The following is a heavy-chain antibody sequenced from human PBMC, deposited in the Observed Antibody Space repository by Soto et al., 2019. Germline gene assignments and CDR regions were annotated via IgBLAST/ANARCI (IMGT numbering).Heavy chain of an antibody. Sequence: QVNLVQSGAEVKKPGASVKVSCKASGYNFNGYYIHWVRQAPGQGLEWMGWMNPNTGGANYAQKFQGKVIMTTDTSISTACLELRSLTSDDTAVYYCAKVISTIGSKQWLAQTKHQALDYWGQGTLVTVSS. CDR1: GYNFNGYY. J-gene: IGHJ4*02. V-gene: IGHV1-2*02. CDR2: MNPNTGGA. CDR3: AKVISTIGSKQWLAQTKHQALDY. D-gene: IGHD6-19*01.